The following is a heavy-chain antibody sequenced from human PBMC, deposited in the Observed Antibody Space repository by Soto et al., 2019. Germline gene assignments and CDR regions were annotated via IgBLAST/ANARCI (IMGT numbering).Heavy chain of an antibody. Sequence: SETLSLTCAVYGGSFSGYYWSWIRQPPGKGLEWIGEINHSGSTNYNPSLKSRVTISVDTSKNQFSLKLSSVTAADTAVYYCARENLRFGELLLFDYWGQGTLVTVSS. V-gene: IGHV4-34*01. D-gene: IGHD3-10*01. CDR1: GGSFSGYY. CDR3: ARENLRFGELLLFDY. CDR2: INHSGST. J-gene: IGHJ4*02.